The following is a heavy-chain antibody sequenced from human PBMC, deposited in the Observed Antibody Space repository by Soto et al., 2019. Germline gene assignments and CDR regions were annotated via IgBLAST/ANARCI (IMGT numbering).Heavy chain of an antibody. J-gene: IGHJ5*02. V-gene: IGHV3-30*18. CDR1: GFTFSSYG. Sequence: PGGSLRLSCAASGFTFSSYGMHWVRQAPGKGLEWVAVISYDGSNKYYADSVKGRFTISRDNSKNTLYLQMNSLRAEDTAVYYCAKGRHSGIAVAGTRSDWFDPWGQGTLVTVSS. CDR3: AKGRHSGIAVAGTRSDWFDP. CDR2: ISYDGSNK. D-gene: IGHD6-19*01.